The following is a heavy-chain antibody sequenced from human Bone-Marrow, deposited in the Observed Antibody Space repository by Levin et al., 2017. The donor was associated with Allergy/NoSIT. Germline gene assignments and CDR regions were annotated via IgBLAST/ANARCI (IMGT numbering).Heavy chain of an antibody. CDR3: ARETTYYFDTGGDLRAGWYFDL. CDR1: GFSFNTYN. V-gene: IGHV3-48*01. J-gene: IGHJ2*01. Sequence: GESLTISCAASGFSFNTYNMHWVRQAPGTGLECLSYISSGRGTSDYADSVKGRFTISRDNANNSMYLQMNSLRAEDTAVYYCARETTYYFDTGGDLRAGWYFDLWGRGTLVTVSS. CDR2: ISSGRGTS. D-gene: IGHD3-22*01.